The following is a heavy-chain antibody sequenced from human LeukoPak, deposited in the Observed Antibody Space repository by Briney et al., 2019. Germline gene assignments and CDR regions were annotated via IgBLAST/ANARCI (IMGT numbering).Heavy chain of an antibody. CDR3: ARGGIVAAGIINNHDAFDV. D-gene: IGHD6-13*01. CDR1: GGTFSSYT. Sequence: ASVKVSCKASGGTFSSYTISWVRQAPGQGLGWMGGIIPIFGTAHYAQKFQGRVTITADESTSTAYMELSSLRSEDTAVYYCARGGIVAAGIINNHDAFDVWGLGTMVTVSS. J-gene: IGHJ3*01. CDR2: IIPIFGTA. V-gene: IGHV1-69*13.